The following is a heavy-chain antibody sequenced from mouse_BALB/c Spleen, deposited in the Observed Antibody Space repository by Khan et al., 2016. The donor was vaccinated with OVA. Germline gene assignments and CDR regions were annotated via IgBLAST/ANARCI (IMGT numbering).Heavy chain of an antibody. CDR3: ARLAYYYDSEGFAY. CDR1: GFTFSTYG. CDR2: VSTGGHYT. V-gene: IGHV5-6*01. D-gene: IGHD1-1*01. Sequence: EVKLVESGGDVVKPGGSLKLSCAASGFTFSTYGMSWVRQTPDKRLEWVATVSTGGHYTYYPDTVKGRFTISRDKDKNTLYMQMSSLKSEDTAIFYCARLAYYYDSEGFAYWGQGTLVTVSA. J-gene: IGHJ3*01.